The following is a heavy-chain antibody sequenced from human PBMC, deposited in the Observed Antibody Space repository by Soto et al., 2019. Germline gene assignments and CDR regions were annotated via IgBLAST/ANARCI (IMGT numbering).Heavy chain of an antibody. Sequence: PSETLSLTCTVSGDSVRSRNYYWSWIRQAPGTGLEWIGYVYDSVNYDSGRTNYNPSLKSRVTMSVDTSKNQFSLKLTSVTAADTAVYFCAVTRGGAHPHDIWGQGTMVTVS. CDR1: GDSVRSRNYY. CDR2: VYDSVNYDSGRT. J-gene: IGHJ3*02. V-gene: IGHV4-61*01. CDR3: AVTRGGAHPHDI. D-gene: IGHD2-21*02.